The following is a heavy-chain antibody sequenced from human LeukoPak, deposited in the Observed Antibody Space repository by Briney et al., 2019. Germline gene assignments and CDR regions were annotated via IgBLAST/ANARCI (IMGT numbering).Heavy chain of an antibody. Sequence: SETLSLTCTVSGGSISSGGYYWSWIRQPPGKGLEWIGEINHSGSTNYNPSLKSRVTISVDTSKNQFSLKLSSVTAADTAVYYCARGSTYYGMDVWGQGTTVTVSS. D-gene: IGHD2/OR15-2a*01. CDR2: INHSGST. CDR3: ARGSTYYGMDV. J-gene: IGHJ6*02. V-gene: IGHV4-39*07. CDR1: GGSISSGGYY.